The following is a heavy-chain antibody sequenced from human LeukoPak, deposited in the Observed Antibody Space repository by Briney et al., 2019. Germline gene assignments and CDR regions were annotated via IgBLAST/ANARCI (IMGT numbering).Heavy chain of an antibody. J-gene: IGHJ6*03. CDR1: GFTFSSYD. Sequence: GGSLRLSCAASGFTFSSYDMHWVRQAIGEGLEWVSSISTAGDTYFSGSVKGRFTISRDNSKSTLYLQMNSLRAEDTAIYYCAKDLFSGSGRAGNMDVWGKGTTVTVSS. V-gene: IGHV3-13*01. D-gene: IGHD3-10*01. CDR3: AKDLFSGSGRAGNMDV. CDR2: ISTAGDT.